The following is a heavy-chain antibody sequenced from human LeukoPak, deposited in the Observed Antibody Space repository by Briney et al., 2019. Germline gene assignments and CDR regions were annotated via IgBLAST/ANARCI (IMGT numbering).Heavy chain of an antibody. CDR1: GFTFSSYA. D-gene: IGHD3-10*01. CDR3: ARDRIAGFGELSRFDY. V-gene: IGHV3-30*04. J-gene: IGHJ4*02. Sequence: GGSLRLSCAASGFTFSSYAMHWVRQAPGRGLEWVAVISYDGSNKYYAVSVKGRYTISRDNSKNTLYLQMNSLRAEDTAVYYCARDRIAGFGELSRFDYWGQGTLVTVSS. CDR2: ISYDGSNK.